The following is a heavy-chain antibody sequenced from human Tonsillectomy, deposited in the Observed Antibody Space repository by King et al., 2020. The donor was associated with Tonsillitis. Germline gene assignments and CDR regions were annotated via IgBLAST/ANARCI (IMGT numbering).Heavy chain of an antibody. D-gene: IGHD2-15*01. V-gene: IGHV4-39*01. J-gene: IGHJ5*02. CDR3: ARRNGGYCSGGSCYVWFDP. CDR1: GGSISSSSYY. Sequence: LQLQESGPGLVKPSETLSLTCTVSGGSISSSSYYWGWIRQPPGKGLEWIGGIYYSGRTYYNPSLKSRVTITVDTSQNQFSLKLSPVTAADTAVYYCARRNGGYCSGGSCYVWFDPWGQGTLVTVSS. CDR2: IYYSGRT.